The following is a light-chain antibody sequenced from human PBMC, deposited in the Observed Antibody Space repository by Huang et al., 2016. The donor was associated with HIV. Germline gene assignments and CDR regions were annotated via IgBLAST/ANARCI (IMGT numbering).Light chain of an antibody. CDR1: QDISNY. CDR2: DES. V-gene: IGKV1-33*01. Sequence: DIQMTQSPSSLSASVGDRVTITCQASQDISNYLNWYQQKPGKDPKLLNYDESNLETGVPSRFSGSGSGTDFTFTISSLQSEDIETYYCQQYDNLLTFGGGTKVEIK. CDR3: QQYDNLLT. J-gene: IGKJ4*01.